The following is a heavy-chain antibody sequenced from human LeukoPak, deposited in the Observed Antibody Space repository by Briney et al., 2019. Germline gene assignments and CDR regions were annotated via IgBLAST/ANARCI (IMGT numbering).Heavy chain of an antibody. CDR2: MNPNSGNT. CDR1: GYTFTSYD. Sequence: ASVKVSCKASGYTFTSYDINWVRQATGQGLEWMGWMNPNSGNTGYAQKFQGRVTITRNTSINTAYMELSSLRSEDTALYYCARDRAVAGTGRRFDPWGQGTLVTVSS. J-gene: IGHJ5*02. D-gene: IGHD6-19*01. CDR3: ARDRAVAGTGRRFDP. V-gene: IGHV1-8*03.